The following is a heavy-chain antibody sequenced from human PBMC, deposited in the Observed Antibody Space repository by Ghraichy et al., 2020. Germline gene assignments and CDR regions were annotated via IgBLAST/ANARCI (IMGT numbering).Heavy chain of an antibody. CDR1: GGSISSGGYY. CDR3: ARDRGKDDSNAFDI. CDR2: IYYSGST. J-gene: IGHJ3*02. D-gene: IGHD3-16*01. Sequence: SETLSLTCTVSGGSISSGGYYWSWIRQHPGKGLEWIGYIYYSGSTYYNPSLKSRVTISVDTSKNQFSLKLSSVTAADTAVYYCARDRGKDDSNAFDIWGQGTTVTVSS. V-gene: IGHV4-31*03.